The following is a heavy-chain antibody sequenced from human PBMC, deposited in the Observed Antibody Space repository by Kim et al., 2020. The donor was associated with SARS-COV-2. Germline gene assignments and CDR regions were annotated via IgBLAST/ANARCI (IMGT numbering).Heavy chain of an antibody. CDR3: ARDRKYYDFWSGYSPNWFDP. Sequence: SETLSLTCTVSGYSISSGYYWCWIRQPPGTGLELIGSIYHSGSTYYNPSLKSRVTISVDTSKNQFSLKLSSVTAADTAVYYCARDRKYYDFWSGYSPNWFDPWGQGTLVTVSS. D-gene: IGHD3-3*01. CDR1: GYSISSGYY. J-gene: IGHJ5*02. CDR2: IYHSGST. V-gene: IGHV4-38-2*02.